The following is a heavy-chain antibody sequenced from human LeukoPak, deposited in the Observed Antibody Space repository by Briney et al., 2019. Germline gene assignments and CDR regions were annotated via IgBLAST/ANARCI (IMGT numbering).Heavy chain of an antibody. CDR2: INHSGST. CDR3: ARRPPGWGSYRLYGMDV. J-gene: IGHJ6*02. V-gene: IGHV4-34*01. CDR1: GGSFSGYY. Sequence: PSETLSLTCAVYGGSFSGYYWSWIRQPPGKGLEWIGEINHSGSTNYNTSLKSRVTISVDTSKNQFSLKLSSVTAADTAVYYCARRPPGWGSYRLYGMDVWGQGTTVTVSS. D-gene: IGHD3-16*02.